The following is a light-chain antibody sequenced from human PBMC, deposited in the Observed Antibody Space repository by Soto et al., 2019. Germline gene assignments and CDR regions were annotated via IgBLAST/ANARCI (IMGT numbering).Light chain of an antibody. CDR2: EVN. Sequence: LTQPASVSGSPGQSVTISCTGTSSDIGHYNYVSWYQQYPGKAPKLMIYEVNNRPSGVSNRFSGSKSGNTASLTISGLQPEDVADYYCSSYTRNSTYVFGTGTKGTVL. CDR3: SSYTRNSTYV. V-gene: IGLV2-14*01. CDR1: SSDIGHYNY. J-gene: IGLJ1*01.